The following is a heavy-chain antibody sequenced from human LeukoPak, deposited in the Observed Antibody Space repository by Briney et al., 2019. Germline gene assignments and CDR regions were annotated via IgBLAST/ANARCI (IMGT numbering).Heavy chain of an antibody. D-gene: IGHD4-17*01. Sequence: GGSLRLSCAASGFTFSSYEMNWVRQAPGKGLEWVSYISSSGSTIYHADSVKGRFTITRDNAKNSLYLQMNSLRAEDTAVYYCARLRTTVTTGVDYRGQGTLVTVSS. CDR2: ISSSGSTI. J-gene: IGHJ4*02. CDR1: GFTFSSYE. CDR3: ARLRTTVTTGVDY. V-gene: IGHV3-48*03.